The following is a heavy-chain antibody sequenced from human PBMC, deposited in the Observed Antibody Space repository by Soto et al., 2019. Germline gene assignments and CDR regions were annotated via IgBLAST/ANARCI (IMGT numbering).Heavy chain of an antibody. CDR3: ARVTGYCSGGSCCSIPDY. J-gene: IGHJ4*02. CDR2: IYYSGST. V-gene: IGHV4-59*08. D-gene: IGHD2-15*01. CDR1: GGSISSYY. Sequence: SETLSLTCTVSGGSISSYYWSWIRQPPGKGLEWIGYIYYSGSTNYNPSLKSRVTISLDTSKNQFSLKLSSVTAADTAVYYCARVTGYCSGGSCCSIPDYWGQGTLVTVS.